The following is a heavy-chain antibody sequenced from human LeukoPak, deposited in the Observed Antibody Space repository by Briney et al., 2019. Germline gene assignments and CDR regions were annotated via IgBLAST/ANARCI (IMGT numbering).Heavy chain of an antibody. CDR3: ARDREGTPRDN. Sequence: KSGGSLRLSCAASGFTFSSYSMNWVRQAPGKGLEWVSSISSSSSYIYYADSVKGRFTISRDNAKNSLYLQMNSLRAEDTAVYYCARDREGTPRDNWGQGTLVTVSS. D-gene: IGHD1-1*01. CDR1: GFTFSSYS. J-gene: IGHJ4*02. V-gene: IGHV3-21*01. CDR2: ISSSSSYI.